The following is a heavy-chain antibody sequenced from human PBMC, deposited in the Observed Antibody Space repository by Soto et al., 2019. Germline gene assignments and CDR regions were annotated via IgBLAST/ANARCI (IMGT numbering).Heavy chain of an antibody. V-gene: IGHV1-69*10. CDR1: GGTFSSYA. Sequence: GASVKVSCKASGGTFSSYAISGVRQAPGQGLEWMGGIIAILGKANYAEKFQGRVTITADESTGTAYMDLRSLRSEDTPVYYCGRERGGAIIVGVTGTFDVWGQGTLVTVSS. J-gene: IGHJ3*01. CDR3: GRERGGAIIVGVTGTFDV. D-gene: IGHD3-22*01. CDR2: IIAILGKA.